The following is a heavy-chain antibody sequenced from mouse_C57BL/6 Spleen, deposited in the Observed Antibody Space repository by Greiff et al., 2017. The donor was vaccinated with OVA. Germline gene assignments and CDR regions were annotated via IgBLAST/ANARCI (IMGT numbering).Heavy chain of an antibody. CDR3: ARHIYDGYYFDY. CDR2: IDPANGNT. Sequence: VQLQQSVAELVRPGASVKLSCTASGFNIKNTSMHWVQQRPEQGLEWIGRIDPANGNTKYAQKFKGKGTITADTSSNTAYLQLSSLTSEDTAIYYCARHIYDGYYFDYWGQGTTLTVSS. V-gene: IGHV14-3*01. J-gene: IGHJ2*01. D-gene: IGHD2-3*01. CDR1: GFNIKNTS.